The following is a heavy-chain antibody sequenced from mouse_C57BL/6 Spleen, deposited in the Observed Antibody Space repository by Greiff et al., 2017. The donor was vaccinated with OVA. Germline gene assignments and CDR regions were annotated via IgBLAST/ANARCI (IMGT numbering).Heavy chain of an antibody. D-gene: IGHD2-4*01. V-gene: IGHV1-74*01. J-gene: IGHJ3*01. CDR1: GYTFTSYW. CDR3: AMGGDYDWFAY. Sequence: VQLQQSGAELVKPGASVKVSCKASGYTFTSYWMHWVKQRPGQGLEWIGRIHPSDSDTNYNQKFKGKATLTVDKSSSTAYMQLSSLTSEDSAVYYCAMGGDYDWFAYWGQGTLVTVSA. CDR2: IHPSDSDT.